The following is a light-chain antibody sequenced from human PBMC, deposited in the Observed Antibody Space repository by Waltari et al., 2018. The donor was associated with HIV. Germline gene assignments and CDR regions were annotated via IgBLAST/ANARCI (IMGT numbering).Light chain of an antibody. CDR3: SSYTSSSTLG. CDR2: DVS. CDR1: SSDVGGSNY. V-gene: IGLV2-14*03. J-gene: IGLJ3*02. Sequence: QSALTQPASVSGSPGQSITISCTGTSSDVGGSNYVSWYQQHPGKAPKLMIYDVSNRPSGVSNRFSGSKSGNTASLTISGLQAEDEADYYCSSYTSSSTLGFGGGTKLTVL.